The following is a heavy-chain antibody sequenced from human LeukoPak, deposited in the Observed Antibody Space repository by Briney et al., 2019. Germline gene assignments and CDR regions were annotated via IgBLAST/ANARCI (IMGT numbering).Heavy chain of an antibody. CDR3: ARGYYYDSSGYYSGDY. V-gene: IGHV1-18*01. J-gene: IGHJ4*02. CDR1: GYTFTSYG. D-gene: IGHD3-22*01. CDR2: ISAYNGNT. Sequence: ASVKVSCKASGYTFTSYGISWVRQAPGQGLEWMGWISAYNGNTNYAQKFQGRVTMTRNTSISTAYMELSSLRSEDTAVYYCARGYYYDSSGYYSGDYWGQGTLVTVSS.